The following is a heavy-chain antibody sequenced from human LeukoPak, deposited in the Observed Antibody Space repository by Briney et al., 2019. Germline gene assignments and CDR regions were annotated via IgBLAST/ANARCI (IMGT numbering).Heavy chain of an antibody. CDR2: IYSGGST. D-gene: IGHD3-22*01. V-gene: IGHV3-66*01. Sequence: GGSLRLSCAASGFTVSSNYMSWVRQAPGKGLEWVSVIYSGGSTYYADSVKGRFTISRDNSKNTLYLQMNSLRAEDTAVYYCARADDYYDSSGTDAFDIWGQGTMVTVSS. CDR3: ARADDYYDSSGTDAFDI. J-gene: IGHJ3*02. CDR1: GFTVSSNY.